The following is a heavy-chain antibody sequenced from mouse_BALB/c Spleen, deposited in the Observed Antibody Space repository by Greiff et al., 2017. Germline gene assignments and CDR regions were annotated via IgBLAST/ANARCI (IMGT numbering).Heavy chain of an antibody. D-gene: IGHD2-4*01. J-gene: IGHJ4*01. Sequence: EVQGVESGGGLVQPGGSLKLSCAASGFTFSSYTMSWVRQTPEKRLEWVAYISNGGGSTYYPDTVKGRFTISRDNAKNTLYLQMSSLKSEDTAMYYCARQGRDGYDYETMYYWGQGTSVTVSS. CDR1: GFTFSSYT. CDR3: ARQGRDGYDYETMYY. CDR2: ISNGGGST. V-gene: IGHV5-12-2*01.